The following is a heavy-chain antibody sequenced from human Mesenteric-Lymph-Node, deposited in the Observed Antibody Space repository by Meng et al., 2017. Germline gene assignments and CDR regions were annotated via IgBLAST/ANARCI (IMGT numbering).Heavy chain of an antibody. D-gene: IGHD3-10*01. CDR3: ARETYGSGSYESDY. V-gene: IGHV3-48*04. Sequence: GESLKISCAASGFTFSSYWMHWFRQAPGKGLEWISYINSFGALTTFYADSVKGRFTISRDNTKNSLYLQMNSLGAEDTAVYYCARETYGSGSYESDYWGQGTLVTVSS. CDR2: INSFGALTT. J-gene: IGHJ4*02. CDR1: GFTFSSYW.